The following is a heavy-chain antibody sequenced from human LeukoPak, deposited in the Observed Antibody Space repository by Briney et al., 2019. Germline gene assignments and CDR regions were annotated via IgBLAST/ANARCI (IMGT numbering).Heavy chain of an antibody. CDR3: ARQEVVPAAIESYNWFDP. J-gene: IGHJ5*02. Sequence: SETLSLTCTVSGGSISSYYWSWIRQPAGKGLEWIGRIYTSGSTNYNPSLKSRVTISVDTSKNQFSLKLSSVTAADTAVYYCARQEVVPAAIESYNWFDPWGQGTLVTVSS. CDR2: IYTSGST. V-gene: IGHV4-4*07. D-gene: IGHD2-2*02. CDR1: GGSISSYY.